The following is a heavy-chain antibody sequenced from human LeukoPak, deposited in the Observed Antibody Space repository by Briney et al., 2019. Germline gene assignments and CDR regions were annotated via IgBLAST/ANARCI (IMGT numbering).Heavy chain of an antibody. J-gene: IGHJ6*02. CDR2: IHHSGSPT. V-gene: IGHV4-59*11. D-gene: IGHD6-19*01. CDR1: GGSISSHY. CDR3: ARGMAVSGTHYYYFYAMDV. Sequence: SETLSLTCTVSGGSISSHYWGWLRQPPGKGLEWLGYIHHSGSPTNYNPSLKNRVTISVDTSKNQFSLKLNSVTAADTAMYYCARGMAVSGTHYYYFYAMDVWGQGTTVTVSS.